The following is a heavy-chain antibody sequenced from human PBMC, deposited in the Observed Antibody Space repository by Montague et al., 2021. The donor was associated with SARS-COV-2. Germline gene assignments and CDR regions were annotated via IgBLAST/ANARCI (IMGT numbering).Heavy chain of an antibody. CDR3: ARGRGLYYESSGGLYYMDV. CDR2: VNHSEST. V-gene: IGHV4-34*01. CDR1: GGSFSGFY. Sequence: SETLSLTCAASGGSFSGFYLSWVRQSPGKGLEWIGDVNHSESTNYNPSLKGRVTISVDRSKNQFSLRLRSVNAADTAVYYCARGRGLYYESSGGLYYMDVWGEGTPVTVSS. D-gene: IGHD3-22*01. J-gene: IGHJ6*03.